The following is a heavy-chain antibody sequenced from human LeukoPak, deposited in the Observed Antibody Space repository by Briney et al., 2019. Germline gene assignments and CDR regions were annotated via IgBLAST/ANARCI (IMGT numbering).Heavy chain of an antibody. CDR2: ISGSGGTT. CDR3: AKDSAL. CDR1: GFIFRNYD. D-gene: IGHD3-10*01. V-gene: IGHV3-23*01. J-gene: IGHJ4*02. Sequence: RGSLRLSCAASGFIFRNYDMRWVRQAPGEGLEWVASISGSGGTTYYADSVKGRFTISRDNSKNTLYLHMYSLRAEDTALHYCAKDSALWGQGTLVTVSS.